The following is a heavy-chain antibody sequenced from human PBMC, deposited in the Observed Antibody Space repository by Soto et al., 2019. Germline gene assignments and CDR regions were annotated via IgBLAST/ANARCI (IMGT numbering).Heavy chain of an antibody. D-gene: IGHD6-13*01. V-gene: IGHV3-30-3*01. CDR2: ISYDGSNK. Sequence: QVQLVESGGGVVQPGRSLRLSCAASGFTFSSYAMHWVRQAPGKGLEWVAVISYDGSNKYYADSVKGRFTISRDNSKNTLYLQMNSLRAEDTAVYYCASYSSPDYWGQGTLVTVSS. CDR1: GFTFSSYA. J-gene: IGHJ4*02. CDR3: ASYSSPDY.